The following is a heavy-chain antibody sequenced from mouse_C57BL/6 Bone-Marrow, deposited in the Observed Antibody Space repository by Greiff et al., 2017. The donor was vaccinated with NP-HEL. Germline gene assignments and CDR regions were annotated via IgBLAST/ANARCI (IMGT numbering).Heavy chain of an antibody. CDR3: ARWDYGSSYDY. J-gene: IGHJ2*01. V-gene: IGHV1-80*01. CDR1: GYAFSSYW. CDR2: IYPGDGDT. Sequence: LQESGAELVKPGASVKISCKASGYAFSSYWMNWVKQRPGKGLEWIGQIYPGDGDTNYNGKFKGKATLTADKSSSTAYMQLSSLTSEDSAVYFCARWDYGSSYDYWGQGTTLTVSS. D-gene: IGHD1-1*01.